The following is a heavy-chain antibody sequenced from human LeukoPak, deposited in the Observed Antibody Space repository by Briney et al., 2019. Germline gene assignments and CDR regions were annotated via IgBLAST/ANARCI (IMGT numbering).Heavy chain of an antibody. CDR1: GGFFSGYY. Sequence: SETLSLTCAVYGGFFSGYYWSWIRQPPGKGLEWIGEINHSGSTNYNPSFKSRVSISVESSKKLFSLKLSSTTAADTAVYCCARGPKPDTAMVTATPHGEVAIDYWGQGTLVTVSS. D-gene: IGHD5-18*01. CDR3: ARGPKPDTAMVTATPHGEVAIDY. CDR2: INHSGST. V-gene: IGHV4-34*01. J-gene: IGHJ4*02.